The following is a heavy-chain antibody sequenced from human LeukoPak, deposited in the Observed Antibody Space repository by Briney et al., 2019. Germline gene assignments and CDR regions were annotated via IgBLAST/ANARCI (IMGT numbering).Heavy chain of an antibody. V-gene: IGHV4-34*01. Sequence: SETPSLTCAVYGGSFSGYYWSWIRQPPGKGLEWIGEINHSGSTNYNPSLKSRVTISVDTSKNQFSLKLSSVTAADTAVYYCARAYCSSTSCGWFDPWGQGTLVTVSS. CDR2: INHSGST. J-gene: IGHJ5*02. CDR3: ARAYCSSTSCGWFDP. D-gene: IGHD2-2*01. CDR1: GGSFSGYY.